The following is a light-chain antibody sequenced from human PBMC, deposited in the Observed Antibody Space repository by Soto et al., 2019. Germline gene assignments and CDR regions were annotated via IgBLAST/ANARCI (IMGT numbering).Light chain of an antibody. J-gene: IGLJ3*02. CDR2: DND. CDR1: TSNIAINY. V-gene: IGLV1-51*01. CDR3: ATWDISLTAVL. Sequence: QSVLTQPPSVSAPPGQKVTISCSGSTSNIAINYVSWYQKVPGTAPTLLIYDNDKRPSGIPDRFSASKSGTAATLDISGLQTGDEADYYSATWDISLTAVLFGGGTKLTVL.